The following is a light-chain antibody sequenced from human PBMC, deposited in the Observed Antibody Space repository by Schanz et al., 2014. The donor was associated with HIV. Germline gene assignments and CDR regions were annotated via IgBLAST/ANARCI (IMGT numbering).Light chain of an antibody. CDR2: DVS. Sequence: QSALTQPASVSGSPGQSITISCAGTATDVGLYNYVSWYQQRPGKAPKMIIYDVSYRPLGVSDRFSGSKSGNTASLTISGLQPEDEADYYCLSYDNSLGGPYVFGTGTKLTVL. CDR3: LSYDNSLGGPYV. V-gene: IGLV2-14*03. J-gene: IGLJ1*01. CDR1: ATDVGLYNY.